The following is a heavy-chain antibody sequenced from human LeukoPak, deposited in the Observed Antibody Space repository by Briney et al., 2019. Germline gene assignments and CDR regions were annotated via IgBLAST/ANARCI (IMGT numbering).Heavy chain of an antibody. CDR1: GGSISSSSYF. CDR2: ISYSGGT. J-gene: IGHJ3*02. V-gene: IGHV4-39*02. D-gene: IGHD3-22*01. CDR3: AREVEYYDSSGYRPHAFDI. Sequence: PSETLSLTCTVSGGSISSSSYFWGWTRQPPGKGLEWFGSISYSGGTSYNPSLRSRVTISVDTSKNQFSLKLNSETAADTAVYYCAREVEYYDSSGYRPHAFDIWGQGTVVTVSS.